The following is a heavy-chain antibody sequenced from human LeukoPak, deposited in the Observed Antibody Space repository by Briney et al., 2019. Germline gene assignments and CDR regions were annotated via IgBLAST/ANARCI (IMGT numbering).Heavy chain of an antibody. CDR2: IYTSGST. D-gene: IGHD2-15*01. J-gene: IGHJ6*02. V-gene: IGHV4-61*02. Sequence: PSETLSLTCTVSGGSISSGSYYWSWIRQPAGKGLEWIGRIYTSGSTNYNPSLKSRVTISVDTSKNQFSLKLSSVTAADTAVYYCARDEFAGYCSGGSCYWGYYYYGMDVWGQGTTVTVSS. CDR1: GGSISSGSYY. CDR3: ARDEFAGYCSGGSCYWGYYYYGMDV.